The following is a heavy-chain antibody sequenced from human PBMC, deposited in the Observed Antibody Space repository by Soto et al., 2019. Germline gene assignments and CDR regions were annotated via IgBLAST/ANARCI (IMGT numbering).Heavy chain of an antibody. D-gene: IGHD4-17*01. CDR3: AQMTVLTTSAFDV. CDR2: ISSSSGRTT. J-gene: IGHJ3*01. CDR1: GFNFGLYA. Sequence: GGSLRLSYAASGFNFGLYAMTWVRPAPGKRLEWVSEISSSSGRTTRYADSVRGRFTISRDNSRNTLYLEMTNLRVDDTATYFCAQMTVLTTSAFDVWGQGTTVTVSS. V-gene: IGHV3-23*01.